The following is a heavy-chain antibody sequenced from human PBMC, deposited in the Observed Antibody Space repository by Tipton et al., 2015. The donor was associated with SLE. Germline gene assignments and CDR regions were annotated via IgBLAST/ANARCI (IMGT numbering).Heavy chain of an antibody. D-gene: IGHD6-13*01. CDR3: AKDKQQQYYFDY. Sequence: SLRLSCAASGFTFSSYGMHWVRQAPGKGLEWAAVIWYDGSNKYYADSVKGRFTISRDNSKNTLYLQMNSLRAEDTAVYYCAKDKQQQYYFDYWGQGTLVTVSS. V-gene: IGHV3-33*06. J-gene: IGHJ4*02. CDR1: GFTFSSYG. CDR2: IWYDGSNK.